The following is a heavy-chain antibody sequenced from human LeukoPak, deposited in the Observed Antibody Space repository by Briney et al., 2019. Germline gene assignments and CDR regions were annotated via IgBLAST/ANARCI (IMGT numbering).Heavy chain of an antibody. Sequence: GGSLRLTCVASGFSISNYWMHWVRQVPGKGLLWVSRSDHSGTIYADSVKGRFTASRDNAKNTMHLQMNTLSPDDTAVYYCARYRPHNWFDPWGQGTLVPVSS. J-gene: IGHJ5*02. CDR1: GFSISNYW. D-gene: IGHD3-16*02. CDR2: SDHSGT. V-gene: IGHV3-74*01. CDR3: ARYRPHNWFDP.